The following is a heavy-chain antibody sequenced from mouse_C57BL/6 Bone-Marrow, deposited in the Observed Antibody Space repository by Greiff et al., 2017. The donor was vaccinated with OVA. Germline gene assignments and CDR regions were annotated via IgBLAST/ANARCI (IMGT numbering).Heavy chain of an antibody. D-gene: IGHD2-1*01. CDR3: AKEEIYYGNYVGDYFDY. CDR2: IYPGSGST. V-gene: IGHV1-55*01. CDR1: GYTFTSYW. J-gene: IGHJ2*01. Sequence: QVQLQQPGAELVKPGASVKMSCKASGYTFTSYWITWVKQRPGQGLEWIGDIYPGSGSTNYNEKFKSKATLTVDTSSSTAYMQLSSLTSEDSAVYYCAKEEIYYGNYVGDYFDYWGQGTTLTVSS.